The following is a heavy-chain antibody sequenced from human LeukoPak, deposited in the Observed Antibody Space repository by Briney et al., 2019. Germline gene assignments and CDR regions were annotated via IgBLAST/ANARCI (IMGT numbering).Heavy chain of an antibody. J-gene: IGHJ4*02. CDR1: GFSFSTHL. CDR2: INHDGSEK. D-gene: IGHD6-19*01. Sequence: GGSLRLSCAASGFSFSTHLLTWVRQAPGKGLQGVATINHDGSEKDYVDSVQGRFTISRDNAENSLYVQLNSLRAEETGIYYCARGSGWLDYWGQGTLVTVSS. V-gene: IGHV3-7*03. CDR3: ARGSGWLDY.